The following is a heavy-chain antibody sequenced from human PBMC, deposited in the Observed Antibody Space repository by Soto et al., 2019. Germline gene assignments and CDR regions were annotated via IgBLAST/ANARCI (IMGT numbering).Heavy chain of an antibody. CDR2: IYYSGST. J-gene: IGHJ4*02. CDR3: ARDKAVTSDSSGPPLYYFDY. V-gene: IGHV4-31*03. Sequence: SETLSLTCTVSGGSISSGGYYWSWIRQHPGKGLEWIGYIYYSGSTYYNPSLKSRATISVDTSKNQFSLKLSSVTAADTAVYYCARDKAVTSDSSGPPLYYFDYWGQGTLVTVSS. CDR1: GGSISSGGYY. D-gene: IGHD3-22*01.